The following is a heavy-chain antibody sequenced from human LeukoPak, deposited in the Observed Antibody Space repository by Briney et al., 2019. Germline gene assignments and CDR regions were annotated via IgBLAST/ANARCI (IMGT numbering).Heavy chain of an antibody. CDR2: INPNGGNT. D-gene: IGHD6-13*01. CDR3: ARLAAPPS. V-gene: IGHV1-2*02. J-gene: IGHJ5*02. Sequence: ASVKISCKASGYTFTNYYLHWVRQAPGQGLEWMGWINPNGGNTNYAQKFQGRVTMTRDTSISTAYMELSSLRSGDTAVYYCARLAAPPSWGQGTLVTVSS. CDR1: GYTFTNYY.